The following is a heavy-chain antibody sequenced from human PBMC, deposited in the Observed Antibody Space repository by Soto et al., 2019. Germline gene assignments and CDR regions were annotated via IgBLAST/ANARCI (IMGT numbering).Heavy chain of an antibody. J-gene: IGHJ4*02. V-gene: IGHV1-3*01. CDR2: INAGNGNT. CDR3: ARAPGGSSSFVDY. D-gene: IGHD6-6*01. CDR1: GYTFTCYA. Sequence: GASVKVSCKASGYTFTCYAMHWVRQAPGQRLEWMGWINAGNGNTKYSQKFQGRVTITRDTSASTAYMELSSLRSEDTAVYYCARAPGGSSSFVDYWGQGTLVTVSS.